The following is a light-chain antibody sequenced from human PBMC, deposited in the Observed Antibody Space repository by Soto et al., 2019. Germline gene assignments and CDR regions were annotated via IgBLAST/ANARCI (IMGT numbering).Light chain of an antibody. V-gene: IGKV1-39*01. CDR1: QTIMTY. CDR3: QQSYNSPQT. Sequence: DIQMTQSPSSLSASVGDEVTLTCRASQTIMTYLNWYQLKPGKPPRILIYAASSLQSGVPSRFSGSGSGTDFTLTISSLQPEDFATYSCQQSYNSPQTFGQGTKVDIK. CDR2: AAS. J-gene: IGKJ1*01.